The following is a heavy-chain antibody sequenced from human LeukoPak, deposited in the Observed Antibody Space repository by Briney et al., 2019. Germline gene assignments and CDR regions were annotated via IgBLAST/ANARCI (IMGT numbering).Heavy chain of an antibody. Sequence: GGSLRLSCAASGFTLSSYSMNWVRQAPGKGLEWASYISSSSKTIYYADSVKGRFTTSRDNAKNSLYLQMNSLRAEDTAVYYCARDLDTASFDYWGEGSLVTVAS. D-gene: IGHD5-18*01. CDR3: ARDLDTASFDY. J-gene: IGHJ4*02. V-gene: IGHV3-48*04. CDR1: GFTLSSYS. CDR2: ISSSSKTI.